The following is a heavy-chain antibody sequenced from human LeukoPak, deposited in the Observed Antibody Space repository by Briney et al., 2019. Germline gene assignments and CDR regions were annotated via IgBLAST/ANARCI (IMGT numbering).Heavy chain of an antibody. CDR2: INPNSGGT. J-gene: IGHJ4*02. Sequence: ASVKVSCKASGYTFTGYYMHWVRQAPGQGLEWMGWINPNSGGTNYAQKSQGRVTMTRDTSISTAYMELSRLRSDDTAVYYCARAILRYFDWLSDFDYWGQGTLVTVSS. CDR1: GYTFTGYY. D-gene: IGHD3-9*01. V-gene: IGHV1-2*02. CDR3: ARAILRYFDWLSDFDY.